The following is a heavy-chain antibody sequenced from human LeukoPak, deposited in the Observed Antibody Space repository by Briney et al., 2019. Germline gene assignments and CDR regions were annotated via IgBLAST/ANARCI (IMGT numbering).Heavy chain of an antibody. J-gene: IGHJ5*02. V-gene: IGHV4-4*07. Sequence: SETLSLTCTVSGGSISSYYWSWIRQPAGKGLEWIGRIYTSGSTNYNPSLKSRVTMSVDTSKNQFSLKLSSVTAADTAVYYCARDYSSSWYRQPNWFDPWGQGTLVTVSS. CDR2: IYTSGST. CDR1: GGSISSYY. D-gene: IGHD6-13*01. CDR3: ARDYSSSWYRQPNWFDP.